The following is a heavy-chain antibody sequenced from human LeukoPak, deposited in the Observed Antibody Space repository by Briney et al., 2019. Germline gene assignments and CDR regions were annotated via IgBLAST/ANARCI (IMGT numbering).Heavy chain of an antibody. D-gene: IGHD6-6*01. Sequence: SETLSLTCTVSGGSISNYYWSWIRQPAGKGLEWIVRIYTSGSTNYNPSLKSRVTISIDKSKNQFSLKLTSVTATYTAVYYCARLWQLDIDYWGQGTLVTVSS. CDR3: ARLWQLDIDY. CDR2: IYTSGST. V-gene: IGHV4-4*07. J-gene: IGHJ4*02. CDR1: GGSISNYY.